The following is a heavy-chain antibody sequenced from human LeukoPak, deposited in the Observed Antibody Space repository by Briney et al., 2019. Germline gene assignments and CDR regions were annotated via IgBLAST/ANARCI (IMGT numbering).Heavy chain of an antibody. D-gene: IGHD5-24*01. Sequence: ASVKVSCXASGGTFSSYTISWVRQAHGQGLEWMARIIPILGIANYAQKFQGRVTITADKSTSTAYMELSSLRSEDTAVYYCARGIERINWFDPWGQGTLVTVSS. V-gene: IGHV1-69*02. J-gene: IGHJ5*02. CDR3: ARGIERINWFDP. CDR1: GGTFSSYT. CDR2: IIPILGIA.